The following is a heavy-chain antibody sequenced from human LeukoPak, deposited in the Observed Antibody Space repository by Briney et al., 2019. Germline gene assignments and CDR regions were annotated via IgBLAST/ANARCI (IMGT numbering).Heavy chain of an antibody. J-gene: IGHJ4*02. Sequence: GGSLRLSCAASGFTFSSNAMSWVRQAPGKGLEWVSGISGSLGSTFYADSVKGRFTIFRDNSKNTLYLQMNSLRAEDTAVYYCAKDRSPFDYWGQGTLVTVSS. V-gene: IGHV3-23*01. CDR2: ISGSLGST. CDR1: GFTFSSNA. CDR3: AKDRSPFDY.